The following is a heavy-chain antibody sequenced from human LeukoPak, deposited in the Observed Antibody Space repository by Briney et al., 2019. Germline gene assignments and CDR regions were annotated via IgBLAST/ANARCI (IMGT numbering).Heavy chain of an antibody. J-gene: IGHJ4*02. CDR1: GFTFSSYD. Sequence: GGSLRLSCAASGFTFSSYDMHWVRQATGKGLEWVSAIGTAGDTYYPGSVKGRFTISRENAKNSLYLQMNSLRAGDTAVYYCVREDGIVGATSAFDYWGQGTLVTVSS. CDR2: IGTAGDT. D-gene: IGHD1-26*01. V-gene: IGHV3-13*01. CDR3: VREDGIVGATSAFDY.